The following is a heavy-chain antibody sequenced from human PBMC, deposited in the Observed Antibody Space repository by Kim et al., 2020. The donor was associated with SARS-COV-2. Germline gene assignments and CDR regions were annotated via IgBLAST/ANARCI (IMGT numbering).Heavy chain of an antibody. J-gene: IGHJ1*01. V-gene: IGHV1-69*01. D-gene: IGHD6-19*01. Sequence: YARKCQGRVTITADESTSTADMELSSLRSEDTAVYYCARVSAVAAEYFQHWGQGTLVTVSS. CDR3: ARVSAVAAEYFQH.